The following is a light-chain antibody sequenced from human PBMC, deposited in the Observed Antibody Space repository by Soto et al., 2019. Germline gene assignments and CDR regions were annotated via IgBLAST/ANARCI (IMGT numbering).Light chain of an antibody. CDR2: GAS. J-gene: IGKJ1*01. CDR1: QSVSSSR. Sequence: EIVLTQSPGTLSLSPGERATLSCSASQSVSSSRLAWYRQKPGQAPRLLIYGASSRATGIPDRFSGSGSATAFTLIISRLEPEDFAVYYCKQYGSSLWTFGQGPKVDIK. CDR3: KQYGSSLWT. V-gene: IGKV3-20*01.